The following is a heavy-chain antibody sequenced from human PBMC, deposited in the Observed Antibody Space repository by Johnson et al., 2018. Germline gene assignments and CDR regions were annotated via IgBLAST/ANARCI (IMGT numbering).Heavy chain of an antibody. V-gene: IGHV3-30*03. J-gene: IGHJ3*02. CDR2: ISYDGSNK. D-gene: IGHD3-22*01. Sequence: QVQLVESGGGVVQPGRSLRLSCAASGFTFSSYGMHWVRQAPGKGLEWVAVISYDGSNKYYADSVKGRFTISRDNSKNTLYLQMNSLRAEDTAVDYCATPEAPYYYDRPHHAFDIWGQGTMVTVSS. CDR3: ATPEAPYYYDRPHHAFDI. CDR1: GFTFSSYG.